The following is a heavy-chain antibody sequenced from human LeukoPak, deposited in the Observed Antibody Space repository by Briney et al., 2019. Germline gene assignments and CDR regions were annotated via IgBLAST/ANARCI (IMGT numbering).Heavy chain of an antibody. CDR3: AGGHVVAATLGMFPNYYYYGMDV. D-gene: IGHD2-15*01. CDR2: ISAYNGNT. J-gene: IGHJ6*04. CDR1: GYTFTSYG. V-gene: IGHV1-18*04. Sequence: ASVKVSCKASGYTFTSYGITWVRQAPGQGLEWMGWISAYNGNTNYAQKLQGRVTMTTDTSTSTAYMELRSLRSDDTAVYYCAGGHVVAATLGMFPNYYYYGMDVWGKGTTVTVSS.